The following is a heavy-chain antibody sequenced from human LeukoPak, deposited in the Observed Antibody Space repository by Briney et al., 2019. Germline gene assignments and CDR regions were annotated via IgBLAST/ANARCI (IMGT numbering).Heavy chain of an antibody. CDR2: IYYSGST. D-gene: IGHD2-15*01. V-gene: IGHV4-39*01. J-gene: IGHJ5*02. Sequence: PSETLSLTCTVSGGSISSSSYYWGWIRQPPGKGLEWIGSIYYSGSTYYNPSLKSRVTISVDSSKNQFSLKLSSVTAADTAVYYCARRPIVVVVAATFSWFDPWGQGTLVTVSS. CDR3: ARRPIVVVVAATFSWFDP. CDR1: GGSISSSSYY.